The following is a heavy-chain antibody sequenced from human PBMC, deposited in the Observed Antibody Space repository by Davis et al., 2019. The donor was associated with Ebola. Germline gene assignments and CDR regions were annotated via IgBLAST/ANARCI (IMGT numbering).Heavy chain of an antibody. Sequence: AASVKVSCKASGYTFIGYYMHWVRQAPGQGLEWMGWINPNSGGTNCAQKFQGRVTMTRDTSISTAYMELSSLTSDDTAVYYCAGFLSAAKGYYYYGMDVWGQGTTVTVSS. CDR1: GYTFIGYY. CDR3: AGFLSAAKGYYYYGMDV. J-gene: IGHJ6*02. D-gene: IGHD2-15*01. CDR2: INPNSGGT. V-gene: IGHV1-2*02.